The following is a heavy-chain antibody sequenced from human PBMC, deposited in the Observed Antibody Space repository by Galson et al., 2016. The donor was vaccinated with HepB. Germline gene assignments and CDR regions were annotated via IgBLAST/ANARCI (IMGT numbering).Heavy chain of an antibody. CDR2: ISDDGSSK. J-gene: IGHJ6*02. CDR3: ARGGTGRLAYYYYGMDV. V-gene: IGHV3-30*03. Sequence: SLRLSCAASGFTVSDNYMSWVRQAPGKGLEWVTVISDDGSSKYYADSVKGRFTISRDNSKNTVNLQMNNLRTEDTAVYYCARGGTGRLAYYYYGMDVWGPGTRVTVSS. CDR1: GFTVSDNY. D-gene: IGHD1-1*01.